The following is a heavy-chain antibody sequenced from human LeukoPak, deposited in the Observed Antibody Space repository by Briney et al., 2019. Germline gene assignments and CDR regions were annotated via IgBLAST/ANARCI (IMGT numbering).Heavy chain of an antibody. Sequence: SETLSLTCTVSGGSISSSSYYWGWIRQPPGKGLEWIGSIYYSGSTYYNPSLKSRVTISVDTSKNQFSLKLSSVTAADTAVYYCARHPRLLRYFDWLLSPFDYWGQGTLVTVSS. D-gene: IGHD3-9*01. J-gene: IGHJ4*02. V-gene: IGHV4-39*01. CDR1: GGSISSSSYY. CDR3: ARHPRLLRYFDWLLSPFDY. CDR2: IYYSGST.